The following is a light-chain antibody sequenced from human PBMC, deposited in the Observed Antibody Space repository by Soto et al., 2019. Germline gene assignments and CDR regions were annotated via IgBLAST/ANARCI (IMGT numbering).Light chain of an antibody. J-gene: IGLJ2*01. Sequence: QSVLTQPPSVSAAPGQKVTISCSGSSSNVGNNSVSWYQQLPGTAPKLLIYDNNKRPSGIPDRFSGSKSATSATLDITALQPGDEADYYCGAWDSSLMGVVFGGGTKLTVL. V-gene: IGLV1-51*01. CDR1: SSNVGNNS. CDR2: DNN. CDR3: GAWDSSLMGVV.